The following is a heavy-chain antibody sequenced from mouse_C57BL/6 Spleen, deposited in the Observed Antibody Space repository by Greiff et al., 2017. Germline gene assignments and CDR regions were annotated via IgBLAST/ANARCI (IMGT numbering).Heavy chain of an antibody. CDR2: ISSGGDYI. Sequence: EVKLVESGEGLVKPGGSLKLSCAASGFTFSSYAMSWVRQTPEKRLEWVAYISSGGDYIYYADTVKGRFTISRDNARNTLYLQMSSLKSEDTAMYYCTRDLDYDYGRYAMDYWGQGTSVTVSS. CDR1: GFTFSSYA. J-gene: IGHJ4*01. V-gene: IGHV5-9-1*02. D-gene: IGHD2-4*01. CDR3: TRDLDYDYGRYAMDY.